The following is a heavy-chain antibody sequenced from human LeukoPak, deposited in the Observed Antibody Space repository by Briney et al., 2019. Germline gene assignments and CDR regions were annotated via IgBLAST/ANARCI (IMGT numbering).Heavy chain of an antibody. CDR2: MYYSGST. CDR3: AREWGPGAYYYDSSAKQTNWFDP. J-gene: IGHJ5*02. D-gene: IGHD3-22*01. CDR1: GGSISSSSYY. V-gene: IGHV4-39*07. Sequence: SETLSLTCTVSGGSISSSSYYWGWIRQPPGEGLEWIGSMYYSGSTYYNPSLKSRVTISVDTSKNQFSLKLSSVTAADTAVYYCAREWGPGAYYYDSSAKQTNWFDPWGQGTLVTVSS.